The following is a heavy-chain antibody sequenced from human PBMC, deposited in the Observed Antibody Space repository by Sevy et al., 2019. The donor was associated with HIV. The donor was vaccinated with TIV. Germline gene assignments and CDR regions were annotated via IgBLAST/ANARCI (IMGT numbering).Heavy chain of an antibody. CDR1: GFAVSDNC. CDR2: ISGSGGST. J-gene: IGHJ4*02. Sequence: GGSLRLSCAVSGFAVSDNCMSWVRQSPGKGLEWVSAISGSGGSTYYADSVKGRFTISRDNSKNTLYLQMNSLRAEDTAVYYCANRLGYCTNGVCYLDYWGQGTLVTVSS. V-gene: IGHV3-23*01. D-gene: IGHD2-8*01. CDR3: ANRLGYCTNGVCYLDY.